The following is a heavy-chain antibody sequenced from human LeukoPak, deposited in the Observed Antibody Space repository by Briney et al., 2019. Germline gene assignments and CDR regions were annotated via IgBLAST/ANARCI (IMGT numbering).Heavy chain of an antibody. CDR3: ARGGRGSYLPYYFDF. D-gene: IGHD1-26*01. Sequence: GGSLRLSCAASGFTFSSYAMHWVRQAPGKGLEHVSAISSNGHSTYFGNSVKGRFTISRDNSKNTLYLQMDSLRPEDMAVYYCARGGRGSYLPYYFDFWGQGTLVTVSS. CDR2: ISSNGHST. CDR1: GFTFSSYA. J-gene: IGHJ4*02. V-gene: IGHV3-64*01.